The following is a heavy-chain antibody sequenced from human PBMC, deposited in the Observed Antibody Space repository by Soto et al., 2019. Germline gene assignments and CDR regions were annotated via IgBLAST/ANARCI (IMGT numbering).Heavy chain of an antibody. Sequence: ASVKVSCKASGYTFTSYGISWVRQAPGQGLEWMGWISAYNGNTNYAQKLQGRVTMTTDTSTSTAYMELRSLRSDDTAVYYCARGRSSCGGDCYSESPYYYYYGMDVWGQGTTVTVSS. CDR1: GYTFTSYG. CDR2: ISAYNGNT. D-gene: IGHD2-21*02. J-gene: IGHJ6*02. CDR3: ARGRSSCGGDCYSESPYYYYYGMDV. V-gene: IGHV1-18*01.